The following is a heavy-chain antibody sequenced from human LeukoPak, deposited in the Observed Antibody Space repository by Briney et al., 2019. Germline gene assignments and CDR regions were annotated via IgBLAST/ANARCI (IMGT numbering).Heavy chain of an antibody. CDR1: GYTFTSYA. V-gene: IGHV7-4-1*02. D-gene: IGHD4-11*01. Sequence: ASVKVSCKASGYTFTSYAMNWVRQAPGQGLEWMGWINTNTGNPTYAQGFTGRFVFSLDTSVGTAYLQISSLKAEDTAVYYCATVTTYYYYYGMDVWGQGTTVTVSS. CDR2: INTNTGNP. J-gene: IGHJ6*02. CDR3: ATVTTYYYYYGMDV.